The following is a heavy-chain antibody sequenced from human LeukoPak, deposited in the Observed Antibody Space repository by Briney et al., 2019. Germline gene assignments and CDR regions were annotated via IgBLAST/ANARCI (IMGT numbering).Heavy chain of an antibody. CDR2: IYYTGNT. CDR3: ARGDRYYYGSGSYYSGPAPLHY. Sequence: SETLSLTCTVSDDSISSSSNYWGWIRQPPGKGLEWSGNIYYTGNTNYNPSLKSRVTIYVDTSKNQFSLKLSSVTAADTAVYYCARGDRYYYGSGSYYSGPAPLHYWGQGTLVTVSS. CDR1: DDSISSSSNY. D-gene: IGHD3-10*01. J-gene: IGHJ4*02. V-gene: IGHV4-39*01.